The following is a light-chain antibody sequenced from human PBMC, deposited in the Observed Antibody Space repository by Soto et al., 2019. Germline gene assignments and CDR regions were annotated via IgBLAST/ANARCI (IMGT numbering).Light chain of an antibody. V-gene: IGKV3-15*01. Sequence: EIVMTQSPATLSVSPGERVTLSCRASQSVFSSLAWYQQKPGQAPRLLIYGAATRATGIPARFSGSGSGTDVTLTISSLQSEDLAVYFCQQYHTWPAFGRGTRVEIK. J-gene: IGKJ4*02. CDR2: GAA. CDR3: QQYHTWPA. CDR1: QSVFSS.